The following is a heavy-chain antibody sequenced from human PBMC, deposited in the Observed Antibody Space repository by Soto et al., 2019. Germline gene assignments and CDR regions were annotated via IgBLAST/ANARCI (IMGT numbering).Heavy chain of an antibody. CDR2: IYYSGST. CDR1: GGSISSSSYY. J-gene: IGHJ6*02. CDR3: ARQGWELSGLMGHYYYYGMDV. V-gene: IGHV4-39*01. D-gene: IGHD1-26*01. Sequence: SETLSLTCTVSGGSISSSSYYWGWIRQPPGKGLEGIGSIYYSGSTYYNPSLKSRVTISVDTSKNQFSLKLSSVTAADTAVYYCARQGWELSGLMGHYYYYGMDVWGQGTTVTVSS.